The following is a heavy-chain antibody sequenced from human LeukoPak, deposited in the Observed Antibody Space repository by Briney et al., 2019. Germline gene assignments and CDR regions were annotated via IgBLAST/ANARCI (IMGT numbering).Heavy chain of an antibody. CDR1: GFTFSSYS. CDR3: ARAWIPGIVGATGYFDY. J-gene: IGHJ4*02. V-gene: IGHV3-21*01. Sequence: PGGSLRLSCAASGFTFSSYSMTWVRLAPGKGLEWVSSISSSSSYIYYADSVKGRFTISRDNAKNSLYLQMNSLRAEDTAVYYCARAWIPGIVGATGYFDYWGQGTLVTVSS. CDR2: ISSSSSYI. D-gene: IGHD1-26*01.